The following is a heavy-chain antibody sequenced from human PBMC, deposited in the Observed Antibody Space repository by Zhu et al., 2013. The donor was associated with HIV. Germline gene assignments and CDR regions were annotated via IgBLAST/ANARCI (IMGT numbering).Heavy chain of an antibody. CDR1: GYTFTSYD. V-gene: IGHV1-8*01. CDR3: ARAPPRYYYDSSGSGRAFDI. J-gene: IGHJ3*02. CDR2: MNPNSGNT. Sequence: QVQLVQSGAEVKKPGASVKVSCKASGYTFTSYDINWVRQATGQGLEWMGWMNPNSGNTGYAQKFQGRVTMTRNTSISTAYMELSSLRSEDTAVYYCARAPPRYYYDSSGSGRAFDIWGQGDNGSPSLQ. D-gene: IGHD3-22*01.